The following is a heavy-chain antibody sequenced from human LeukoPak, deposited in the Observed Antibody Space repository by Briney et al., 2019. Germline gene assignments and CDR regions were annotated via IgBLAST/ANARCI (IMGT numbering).Heavy chain of an antibody. D-gene: IGHD3-22*01. Sequence: GGSLRLSCAASGLTLSIYWMSWVRQAPGKGLEWVANIKQDGSEKYYVDSVKGRFTISRDNAKNSLYLQMNSLRVEDTAVYYCARQWYSSGYWGQGTLVTVSS. CDR2: IKQDGSEK. J-gene: IGHJ4*02. CDR3: ARQWYSSGY. CDR1: GLTLSIYW. V-gene: IGHV3-7*04.